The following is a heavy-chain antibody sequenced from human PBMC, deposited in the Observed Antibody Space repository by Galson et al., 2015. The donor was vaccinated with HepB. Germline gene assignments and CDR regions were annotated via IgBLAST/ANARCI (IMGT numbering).Heavy chain of an antibody. CDR2: ISGSGGST. CDR3: AKDANHRSYYYYYYGMDV. CDR1: GFTFSSYA. V-gene: IGHV3-23*01. Sequence: SLRLSCAASGFTFSSYAMSWVRQAPGKGLEWVSAISGSGGSTYYADSVKGRFTISRDNSKNTLYLQMNSLRAEDTAVYYCAKDANHRSYYYYYYGMDVWGQGTTVTVSS. J-gene: IGHJ6*02. D-gene: IGHD1-14*01.